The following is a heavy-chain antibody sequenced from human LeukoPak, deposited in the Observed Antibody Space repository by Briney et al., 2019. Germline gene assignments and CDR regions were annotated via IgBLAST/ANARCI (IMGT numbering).Heavy chain of an antibody. CDR2: IYYSGST. J-gene: IGHJ6*02. D-gene: IGHD2-2*02. Sequence: PSETLSLTCTVSGGSISSYYWSWIRQPPGKGLEWIGYIYYSGSTYYNPSLKSRVTISVDTSKNQFSLKLSSVTAADTAVYYCARAGYCSSTSCYTGGYYYGMDVWGQGTTVTVSS. V-gene: IGHV4-59*04. CDR1: GGSISSYY. CDR3: ARAGYCSSTSCYTGGYYYGMDV.